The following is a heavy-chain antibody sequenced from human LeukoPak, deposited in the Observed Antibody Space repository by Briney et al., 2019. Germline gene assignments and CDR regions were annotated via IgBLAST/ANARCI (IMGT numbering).Heavy chain of an antibody. CDR1: GYTFTRYY. V-gene: IGHV1-2*02. D-gene: IGHD3-22*01. CDR2: INPNSSGT. J-gene: IGHJ4*02. Sequence: ASVKVSCKASGYTFTRYYMHSVRQSPGQRLEGMGWINPNSSGTNYAQKFQGRVTMTRDTSLSTAYMELGRLRSDDTAVYYCATAPPAMIVVPYFDYWGEGTVLSVCS. CDR3: ATAPPAMIVVPYFDY.